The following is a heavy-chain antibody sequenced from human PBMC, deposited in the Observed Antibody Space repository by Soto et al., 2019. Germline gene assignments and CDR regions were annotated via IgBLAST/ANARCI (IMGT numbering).Heavy chain of an antibody. Sequence: GGSLRLSCAASGFTFSSYGMHWVRQAPGKGLEWVAVISYDGSNKYYADSVKGRFTISRDNSKNTLYLQMNSLRAEDTAVYYCAKYHDYSNYQNDYYYGMDVWGQGTTVTVSS. CDR2: ISYDGSNK. CDR1: GFTFSSYG. J-gene: IGHJ6*02. CDR3: AKYHDYSNYQNDYYYGMDV. D-gene: IGHD4-4*01. V-gene: IGHV3-30*18.